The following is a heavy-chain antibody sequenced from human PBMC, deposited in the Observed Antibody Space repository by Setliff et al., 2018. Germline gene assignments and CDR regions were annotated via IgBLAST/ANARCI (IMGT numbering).Heavy chain of an antibody. Sequence: ASVKVSCKASGYPFTSNSMHWVRQAPGRGLEWLGWISGYSGDTSYAQKFQDRVTLTTDTSTSTAYMEMRSLTSDDTAVYYCARVTGVTTFGVIMKDFEFWGQGTLVTVSS. CDR3: ARVTGVTTFGVIMKDFEF. J-gene: IGHJ4*02. CDR1: GYPFTSNS. D-gene: IGHD3-3*01. V-gene: IGHV1-18*01. CDR2: ISGYSGDT.